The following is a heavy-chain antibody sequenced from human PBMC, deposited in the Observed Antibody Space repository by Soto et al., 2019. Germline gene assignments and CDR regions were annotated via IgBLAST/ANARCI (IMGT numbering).Heavy chain of an antibody. D-gene: IGHD5-12*01. J-gene: IGHJ2*01. CDR2: IIPIFGTV. Sequence: QVQLVQSGAEVKKPGSSVKVSCKASGGTFSKYPISWVRQAPGQGLEWMGGIIPIFGTVNYAQKFQGRVTITADESTSTSYMELSSLRSEDTAVYYCARGNHRWLQLWYFDLWGRGTLVTVSS. CDR1: GGTFSKYP. V-gene: IGHV1-69*12. CDR3: ARGNHRWLQLWYFDL.